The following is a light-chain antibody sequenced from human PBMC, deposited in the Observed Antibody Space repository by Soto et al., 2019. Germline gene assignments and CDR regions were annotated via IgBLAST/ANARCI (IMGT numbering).Light chain of an antibody. CDR1: SSNLGANYD. CDR3: QSYDSSLSGSEV. CDR2: GNN. Sequence: QSVLTQPPSVSGAPGQRVTISCTGSSSNLGANYDVHWYQQQLPGTAPKLLIYGNNNRPSGVPDRFSGSKSGSSASLTITGLQPEDEADYYCQSYDSSLSGSEVFGTGTKLTVL. J-gene: IGLJ1*01. V-gene: IGLV1-40*01.